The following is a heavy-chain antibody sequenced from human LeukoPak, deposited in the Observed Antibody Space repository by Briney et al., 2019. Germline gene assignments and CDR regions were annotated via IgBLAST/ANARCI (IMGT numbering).Heavy chain of an antibody. Sequence: SETLSLTCAVSGGSVSTSNSYWGWIRRPPGKGLEWVGSIYYSGNTYYNPSLKSRVTISVDTSKNQFSLILTSVTAADTAVYYCARQTGAGLFILPGGQGTLVTVSS. J-gene: IGHJ4*02. CDR1: GGSVSTSNSY. D-gene: IGHD3-3*01. CDR3: ARQTGAGLFILP. CDR2: IYYSGNT. V-gene: IGHV4-39*01.